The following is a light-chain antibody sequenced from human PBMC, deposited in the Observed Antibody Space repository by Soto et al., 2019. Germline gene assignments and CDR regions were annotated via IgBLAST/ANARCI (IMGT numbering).Light chain of an antibody. V-gene: IGKV1-27*01. Sequence: DIQMTQSPSSLSASVGDRVTVTCRASQGISNYLAWYQQKPGKVPKLLIYAASTLQSGVPSRFSGSGSGTDITLTISSLQAEDVATYYCQKYNSALVTFGPGTKVDIK. CDR1: QGISNY. J-gene: IGKJ3*01. CDR2: AAS. CDR3: QKYNSALVT.